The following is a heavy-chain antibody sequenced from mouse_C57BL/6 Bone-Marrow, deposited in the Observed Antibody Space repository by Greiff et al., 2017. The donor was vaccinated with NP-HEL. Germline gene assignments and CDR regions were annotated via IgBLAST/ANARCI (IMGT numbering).Heavy chain of an antibody. CDR1: GYTFTSYW. Sequence: VQLQQSGAELAKPGASVKLSCKASGYTFTSYWMHWVKQRPGKGLEWIGYINPSSGYTKYNHKFKDKATLTSDKHANTAYMQLSSLTYEESAVYYCARNYGNYDYFDYWGQGTTLTVSS. J-gene: IGHJ2*01. CDR3: ARNYGNYDYFDY. D-gene: IGHD2-1*01. CDR2: INPSSGYT. V-gene: IGHV1-7*01.